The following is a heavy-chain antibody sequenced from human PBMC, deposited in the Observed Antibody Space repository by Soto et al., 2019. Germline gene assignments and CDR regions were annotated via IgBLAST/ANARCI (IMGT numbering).Heavy chain of an antibody. J-gene: IGHJ4*02. D-gene: IGHD2-15*01. CDR1: GGSISSYF. CDR2: IYYSGST. CDR3: ARQGSGGLDY. V-gene: IGHV4-59*08. Sequence: PSETLSLTCTVSGGSISSYFWSWIRRPPGKGLEWIGYIYYSGSTNYNPSLKSRVTISVDTSKNQFSLKLSSVTAADTAVYYCARQGSGGLDYWGQGTLVTVSS.